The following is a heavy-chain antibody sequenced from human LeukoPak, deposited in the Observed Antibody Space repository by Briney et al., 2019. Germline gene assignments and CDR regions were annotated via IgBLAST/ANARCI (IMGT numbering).Heavy chain of an antibody. J-gene: IGHJ5*02. D-gene: IGHD6-13*01. CDR3: ARGRARYSSSRNWFDP. CDR2: INHSGSA. Sequence: SETLSLTCAVYGGSFSGYYWSWIRQPPGKGLEWIGEINHSGSANYNPSLKSRVIISVDTSKDQFSLKLSSVTAADTAVYYCARGRARYSSSRNWFDPWGQGTLVTVSS. CDR1: GGSFSGYY. V-gene: IGHV4-34*01.